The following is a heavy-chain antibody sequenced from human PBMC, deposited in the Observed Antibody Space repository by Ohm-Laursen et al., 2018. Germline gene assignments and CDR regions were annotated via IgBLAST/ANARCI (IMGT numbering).Heavy chain of an antibody. CDR2: IRYDGSNK. V-gene: IGHV3-33*01. J-gene: IGHJ6*02. D-gene: IGHD3-22*01. CDR3: ARIYDSSGLGVGYYGLDV. Sequence: SLRLSCAASGLTFTTYGFDWVRQAPGKGLEWVALIRYDGSNKYYADSVKGRFTISRDDSKNTLYLQMNSLRAEDTAVYYCARIYDSSGLGVGYYGLDVWGQGTTVTVSS. CDR1: GLTFTTYG.